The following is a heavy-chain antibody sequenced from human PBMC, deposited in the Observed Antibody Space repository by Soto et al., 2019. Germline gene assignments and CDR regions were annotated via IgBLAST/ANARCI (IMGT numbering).Heavy chain of an antibody. Sequence: SETLSLTCTVSGGSISSYYWSWIRQPPGKGLEWIGYIYYSGSTNYNPSLKSRVTISVDTSKNQFSLKLSSVTAADTVVYYCARPHSSWYYYGMDVWGQGTTVTVSS. V-gene: IGHV4-59*01. CDR3: ARPHSSWYYYGMDV. CDR1: GGSISSYY. D-gene: IGHD6-13*01. J-gene: IGHJ6*02. CDR2: IYYSGST.